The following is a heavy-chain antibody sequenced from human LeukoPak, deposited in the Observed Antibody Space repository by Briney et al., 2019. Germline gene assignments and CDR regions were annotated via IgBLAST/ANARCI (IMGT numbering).Heavy chain of an antibody. D-gene: IGHD2-21*01. J-gene: IGHJ4*02. CDR2: VSYSGST. CDR1: GGSISSSSYY. CDR3: ARRRGGEDYFDS. V-gene: IGHV4-39*01. Sequence: SETLSLTCTVSGGSISSSSYYWDWIRQPPGKGLEWIGSVSYSGSTYYNPSLTSRVSISVDTSKNQFSLNLSSVTAADTAVYSCARRRGGEDYFDSWGQGTLVTVSS.